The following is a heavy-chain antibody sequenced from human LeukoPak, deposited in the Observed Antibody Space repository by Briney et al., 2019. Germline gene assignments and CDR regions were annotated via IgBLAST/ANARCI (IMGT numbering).Heavy chain of an antibody. Sequence: SETLSLTCTVSYGSISAYYWSWIRQTPGKGLEWIGYVYHSAGSTYNPALRGRVTISMDTSENQFSLKMRSVSAADTAVYYCARVGSYDSSGYYFDYWGQGTQVTVSS. J-gene: IGHJ4*02. CDR1: YGSISAYY. V-gene: IGHV4-59*01. CDR3: ARVGSYDSSGYYFDY. D-gene: IGHD3-22*01. CDR2: VYHSAGS.